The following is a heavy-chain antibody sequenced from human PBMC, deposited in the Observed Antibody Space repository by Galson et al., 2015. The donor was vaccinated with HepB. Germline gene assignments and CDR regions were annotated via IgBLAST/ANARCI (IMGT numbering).Heavy chain of an antibody. V-gene: IGHV3-30*18. CDR2: ISYDGSNK. J-gene: IGHJ6*02. CDR1: GFTFSSYG. CDR3: AKALKNYSYYYGMDV. Sequence: SLRLSCAASGFTFSSYGMHWVRQAPGKGLEWVAVISYDGSNKYYADSVKGRFTISRDNSKNTLYLQMNSLRAEDTAVYYCAKALKNYSYYYGMDVWGQGTTVTVSS.